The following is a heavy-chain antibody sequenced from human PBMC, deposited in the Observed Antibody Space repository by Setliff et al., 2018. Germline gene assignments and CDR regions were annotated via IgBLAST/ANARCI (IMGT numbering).Heavy chain of an antibody. CDR2: ISSSSSTT. J-gene: IGHJ4*02. V-gene: IGHV3-48*01. Sequence: GGSLRLSCAASGFTFSSYSMNWVRQAPGKGLEWVSYISSSSSTTYYADSVKGRFTISRDNSKNTLFLQMNSLRPEDTALYYCATVNRATASHFDYWGQGTPVTVSS. CDR3: ATVNRATASHFDY. CDR1: GFTFSSYS. D-gene: IGHD5-18*01.